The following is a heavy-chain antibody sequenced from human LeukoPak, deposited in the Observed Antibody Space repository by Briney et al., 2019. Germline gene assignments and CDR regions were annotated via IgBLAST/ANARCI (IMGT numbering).Heavy chain of an antibody. Sequence: ESGPALVKPTQTLTLTCTLSGFSLSTTGMRVSWIRQPTGKALEWLARIDWDDAKFYSTSLKTRLTISKDTSKNQVVLTITNMDPVDTATYYCARMGAPSSGYSHYYYYMDVWGEGTTVTVSS. CDR1: GFSLSTTGMR. J-gene: IGHJ6*03. CDR3: ARMGAPSSGYSHYYYYMDV. D-gene: IGHD3-22*01. CDR2: IDWDDAK. V-gene: IGHV2-70*04.